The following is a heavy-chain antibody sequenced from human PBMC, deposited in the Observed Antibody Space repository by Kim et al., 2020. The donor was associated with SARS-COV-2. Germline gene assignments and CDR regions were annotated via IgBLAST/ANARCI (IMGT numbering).Heavy chain of an antibody. J-gene: IGHJ4*02. CDR1: GFTFDDYA. V-gene: IGHV3-9*01. Sequence: GGSLRLSCAASGFTFDDYAMHWVRQAPGKGLEWVSGISWNSGSIGYADSVKGRFTISRDNAKNSLYLQMNSLRAEDTALYYCAKDSENYGSGRTHFDYWGQGTLVTVSS. CDR2: ISWNSGSI. CDR3: AKDSENYGSGRTHFDY. D-gene: IGHD3-10*01.